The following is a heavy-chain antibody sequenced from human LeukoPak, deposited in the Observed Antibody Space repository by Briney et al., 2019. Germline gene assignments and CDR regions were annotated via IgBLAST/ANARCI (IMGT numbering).Heavy chain of an antibody. V-gene: IGHV4-39*01. CDR3: VSPRGFSYGYFDY. D-gene: IGHD5-18*01. CDR2: IYYSKNT. J-gene: IGHJ4*02. Sequence: KPSETLSLTCTVSGGSISSSSAYWGWIRQPPGKGLEWIGSIYYSKNTYYNPSLKSRVTISAVTSKNQFSLTLGSVSATDTAVYYCVSPRGFSYGYFDYWGQGTLVTVSS. CDR1: GGSISSSSAY.